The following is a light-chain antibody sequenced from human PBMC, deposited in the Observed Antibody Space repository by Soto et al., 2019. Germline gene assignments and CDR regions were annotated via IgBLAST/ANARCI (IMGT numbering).Light chain of an antibody. Sequence: QLVLTQSPSASASLGASVKLTCTLSSGHSNYAIAWHQQQPEKGPRYLMRVNGDGSHTKGDGIPDRFSGSSSGAERYLTISSLQSEDEADYYCQTWGAGIRVFGGGTKVTVL. CDR1: SGHSNYA. J-gene: IGLJ3*02. CDR3: QTWGAGIRV. V-gene: IGLV4-69*01. CDR2: VNGDGSH.